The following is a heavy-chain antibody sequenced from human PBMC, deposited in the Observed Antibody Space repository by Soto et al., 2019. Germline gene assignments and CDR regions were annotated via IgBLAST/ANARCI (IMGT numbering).Heavy chain of an antibody. Sequence: QVQLVQSGAEVKKPGSSVNVSCKASGGTFIIYAISWVRQAPGQGLEWMGGSIPIFAIINSAQKVQGRFKITGVNSTSTAYMELSSLRSEDTAVYYCARGAVASPDHNIEAPYYYGMDVWGQGTTVAAS. V-gene: IGHV1-69*17. D-gene: IGHD2-15*01. CDR1: GGTFIIYA. CDR3: ARGAVASPDHNIEAPYYYGMDV. J-gene: IGHJ6*02. CDR2: SIPIFAII.